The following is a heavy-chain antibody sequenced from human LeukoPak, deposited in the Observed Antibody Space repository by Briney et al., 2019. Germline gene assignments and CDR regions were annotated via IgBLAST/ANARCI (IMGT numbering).Heavy chain of an antibody. Sequence: GSLRLSCAASGFTFSSYSMNWVRQAPGKGLEWVSSISSSSSYIYYADSVKGRFTISRDNAKNSLYLQMNSLRAEDTAVYYCARQGGPYDSSGYYYFDYWGQGTLVTVSS. V-gene: IGHV3-21*01. J-gene: IGHJ4*02. CDR3: ARQGGPYDSSGYYYFDY. CDR1: GFTFSSYS. CDR2: ISSSSSYI. D-gene: IGHD3-22*01.